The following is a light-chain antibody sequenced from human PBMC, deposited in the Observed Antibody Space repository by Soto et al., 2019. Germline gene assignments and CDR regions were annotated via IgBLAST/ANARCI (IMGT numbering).Light chain of an antibody. J-gene: IGKJ1*01. CDR1: QSVSSSY. Sequence: ILLTQAPGILSLSPGERASLSCRGSQSVSSSYLAWYQQKPGQAPRLLIYGASSRATGIPDRFSGSGSGTDFTLTISRLEPEDFAVYYCQQYGSSPPYTFGQGTKVDIK. CDR2: GAS. V-gene: IGKV3-20*01. CDR3: QQYGSSPPYT.